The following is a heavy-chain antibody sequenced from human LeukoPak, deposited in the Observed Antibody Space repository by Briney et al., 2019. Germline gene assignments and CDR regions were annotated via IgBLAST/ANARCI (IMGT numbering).Heavy chain of an antibody. Sequence: GGSLRLSCAASGFIFSNYNMNWVRQAPGKGLEWVSFISSSGSYIYFADSVNGRFTISRDNAKNSLFLQMNSLRAEDTAVYYCARAGGGPTTLYWYFDIWGRGTLVTVSS. CDR3: ARAGGGPTTLYWYFDI. CDR1: GFIFSNYN. J-gene: IGHJ2*01. V-gene: IGHV3-21*01. D-gene: IGHD1-7*01. CDR2: ISSSGSYI.